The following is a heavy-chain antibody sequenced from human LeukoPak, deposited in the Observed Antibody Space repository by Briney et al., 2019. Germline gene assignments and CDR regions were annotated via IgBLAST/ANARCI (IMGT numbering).Heavy chain of an antibody. CDR3: ARVAQLGNSPGY. J-gene: IGHJ4*02. Sequence: ASVKVSCKASGYTFTGYYLHWVRLAPGQGLEWMGWINPNTGDANFAQKFQGRVTMTRDTSNSTAYMELSSLRSDDTAVYYCARVAQLGNSPGYWGQGTLVTVSS. CDR1: GYTFTGYY. V-gene: IGHV1-2*02. D-gene: IGHD1-1*01. CDR2: INPNTGDA.